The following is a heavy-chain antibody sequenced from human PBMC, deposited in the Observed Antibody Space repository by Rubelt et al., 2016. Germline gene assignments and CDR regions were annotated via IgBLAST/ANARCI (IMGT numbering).Heavy chain of an antibody. CDR3: AREGDIVGATTAFDY. CDR2: ISYDGSNK. D-gene: IGHD1-26*01. CDR1: GFTFSSYG. V-gene: IGHV3-33*05. Sequence: QVQLVESGGGVVQPGRSLRLSCAASGFTFSSYGMHWVRQAPGKGLEWVAVISYDGSNKYYADSVKGRFTISRDNSKNTLYLQMNSLRAEDTAVYYCAREGDIVGATTAFDYWGQGTLVTVSS. J-gene: IGHJ4*02.